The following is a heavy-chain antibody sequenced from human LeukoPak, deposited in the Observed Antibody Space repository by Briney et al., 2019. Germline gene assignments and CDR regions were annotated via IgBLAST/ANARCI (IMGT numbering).Heavy chain of an antibody. D-gene: IGHD6-13*01. CDR2: ISTSGNT. CDR1: GGSISGYY. Sequence: SETLSLTCTVSGGSISGYYLNWIRQPPGKGLEWIGCISTSGNTNYNPSLKSRVTISVDTSRNQFSLRLSSVTSADTAVYYCARRGGREQLLPYSLDYWGQGTLVTASS. CDR3: ARRGGREQLLPYSLDY. J-gene: IGHJ4*02. V-gene: IGHV4-4*09.